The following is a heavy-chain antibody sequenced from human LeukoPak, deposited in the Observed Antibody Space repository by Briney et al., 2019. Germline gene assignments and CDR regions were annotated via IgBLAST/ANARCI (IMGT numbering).Heavy chain of an antibody. J-gene: IGHJ5*02. CDR3: ARGITMVRGVIMDWFDP. V-gene: IGHV1-2*02. D-gene: IGHD3-10*01. CDR1: VYTFTGYY. CDR2: INPNSCGT. Sequence: ASVKVSCKASVYTFTGYYMHWVRQAPGQGLEWMGWINPNSCGTNYAQKFQGRVTMTRDTSISTAYMELSRLRSDDTAVHYCARGITMVRGVIMDWFDPWGQGTLVTVSS.